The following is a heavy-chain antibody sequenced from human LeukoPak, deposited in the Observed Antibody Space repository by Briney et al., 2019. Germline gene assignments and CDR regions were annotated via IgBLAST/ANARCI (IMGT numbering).Heavy chain of an antibody. CDR3: ARDNSVRDEAWWFNT. J-gene: IGHJ5*02. Sequence: GASVKVSCKAFGYTFTSNYMHWVRQAPGQGPEWMGVISPSGGSTTYAQKFQGRVTLTRDMSKSTDYLELSSLRSEATAVYYCARDNSVRDEAWWFNTWGQGTLVTVSS. V-gene: IGHV1-46*01. CDR1: GYTFTSNY. D-gene: IGHD5-24*01. CDR2: ISPSGGST.